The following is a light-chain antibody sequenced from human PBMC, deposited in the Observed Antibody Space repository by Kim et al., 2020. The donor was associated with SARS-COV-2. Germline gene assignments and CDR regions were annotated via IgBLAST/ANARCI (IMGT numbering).Light chain of an antibody. CDR2: SNN. CDR3: AAWDDSLRV. J-gene: IGLJ1*01. V-gene: IGLV1-44*01. CDR1: SSNIGSNT. Sequence: QSVLTQPPSASGTPGQRVTISCSGSSSNIGSNTVNWYQQLPGTAPKLLIYSNNQRPSGVPDRFSGSKSGTSASLAIGGLQSEDEADYYCAAWDDSLRVFGTGTKVTVL.